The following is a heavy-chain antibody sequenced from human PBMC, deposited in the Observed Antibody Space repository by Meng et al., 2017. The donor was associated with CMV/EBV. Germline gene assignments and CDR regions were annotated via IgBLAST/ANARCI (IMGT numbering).Heavy chain of an antibody. D-gene: IGHD6-25*01. V-gene: IGHV3-15*01. CDR3: TAATHLNRFDP. CDR2: IKSKTDGGTT. J-gene: IGHJ5*02. Sequence: CAASGFTFSNAWMSWVRQAPGKGLEWVGRIKSKTDGGTTDYAAPVKGRFTISRDDSKNTLYLQMNSLKTEDTAVYYCTAATHLNRFDPWGQGTLVTVSS. CDR1: GFTFSNAW.